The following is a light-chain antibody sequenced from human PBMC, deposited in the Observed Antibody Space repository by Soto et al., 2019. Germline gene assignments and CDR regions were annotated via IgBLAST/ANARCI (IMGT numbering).Light chain of an antibody. V-gene: IGLV2-14*01. J-gene: IGLJ1*01. CDR3: SSYTSSNTLV. CDR1: RSDVGAYDF. Sequence: QSVLTQPASVSGSPGQSIAISCTGTRSDVGAYDFVFWYQQHPGKAPKLIIYEVSHRPSGVSSRFSGSKSGNSASLTISGLQAEDEADYYCSSYTSSNTLVFGTWTKVTVL. CDR2: EVS.